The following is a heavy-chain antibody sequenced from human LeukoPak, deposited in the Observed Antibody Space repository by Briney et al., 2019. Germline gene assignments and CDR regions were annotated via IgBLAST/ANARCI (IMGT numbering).Heavy chain of an antibody. CDR3: ARAAEDGLDY. Sequence: QTLSLTCAVSGGSISSGGYSWSWIRQPPGKGLEWIGYIYHSGSTYYNPSLKSRVTISVDRSKNQFSLKLSSVTAADTAVYYCARAAEDGLDYWGQGTLVTVSS. V-gene: IGHV4-30-2*01. J-gene: IGHJ4*02. D-gene: IGHD2-15*01. CDR2: IYHSGST. CDR1: GGSISSGGYS.